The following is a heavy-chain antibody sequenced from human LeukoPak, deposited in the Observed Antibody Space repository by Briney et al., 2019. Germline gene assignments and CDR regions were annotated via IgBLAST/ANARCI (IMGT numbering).Heavy chain of an antibody. J-gene: IGHJ4*02. Sequence: PSETLSLTCTVSGASMSSHYWTWIRQPPGKALEWIGYVFHNGNTDYNPSLKSRVTISLDTSKSQFSLKLNSVAAADTAVYYCAKGGGYYYDSWGQGILVAVSS. V-gene: IGHV4-59*11. CDR3: AKGGGYYYDS. CDR2: VFHNGNT. D-gene: IGHD2-15*01. CDR1: GASMSSHY.